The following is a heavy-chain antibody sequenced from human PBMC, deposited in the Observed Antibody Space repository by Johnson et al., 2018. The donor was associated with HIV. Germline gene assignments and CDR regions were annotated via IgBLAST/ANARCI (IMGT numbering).Heavy chain of an antibody. CDR1: GFTFSSYA. J-gene: IGHJ3*02. Sequence: QMLLVESGGGVVQPGRSLRLSCAASGFTFSSYAMHWVRQAPGKGLEWVAVISYDGSKKYYADSVKGRFTISRDNSKNTLYLQMNSLRAEDTAVYYCAKGLGRAAAGTRNAFDIWGQGTMVTVSS. CDR2: ISYDGSKK. D-gene: IGHD6-13*01. CDR3: AKGLGRAAAGTRNAFDI. V-gene: IGHV3-30*04.